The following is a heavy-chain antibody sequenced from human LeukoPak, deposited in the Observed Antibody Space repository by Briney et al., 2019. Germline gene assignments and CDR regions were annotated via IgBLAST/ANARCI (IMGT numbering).Heavy chain of an antibody. CDR3: ARDWGGTQIRRFDP. Sequence: SIYSGGSTYYNPSLKSRVTISVETSKNQFSLKLCSVTAADTAVYYCARDWGGTQIRRFDPWGQGTLVTVSS. J-gene: IGHJ5*02. V-gene: IGHV4-39*02. CDR2: IYSGGST. D-gene: IGHD3-16*01.